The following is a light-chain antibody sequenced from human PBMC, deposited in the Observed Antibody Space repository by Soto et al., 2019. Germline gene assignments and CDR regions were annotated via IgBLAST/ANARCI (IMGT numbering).Light chain of an antibody. Sequence: DIQMTQSPSSLSASVGDRVTMTCRASQTISNFLNWYQKKPGQAPKLLIYAASSLQRGVQFRFRGSGSGTDFTLTIDRLQPEDSATYFLLQSDCPPPIIVGQGTRV. CDR1: QTISNF. CDR3: LQSDCPPPII. J-gene: IGKJ5*01. V-gene: IGKV1-39*01. CDR2: AAS.